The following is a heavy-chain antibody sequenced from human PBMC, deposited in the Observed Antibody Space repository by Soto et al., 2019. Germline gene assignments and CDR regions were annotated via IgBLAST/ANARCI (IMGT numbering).Heavy chain of an antibody. V-gene: IGHV2-5*02. D-gene: IGHD2-21*01. J-gene: IGHJ2*01. CDR3: ASSYLTSPLDWYFDL. CDR2: IYWDDDK. Sequence: QITLKESGPTLVKPTQTLTLTCTFSGFSLSTSGVGVGWIRQPPGKALEWLALIYWDDDKRYSPSLKSRLTIPKDTSKNQVVLTMTNMDPVDTATYYCASSYLTSPLDWYFDLWGRGTLVTVSS. CDR1: GFSLSTSGVG.